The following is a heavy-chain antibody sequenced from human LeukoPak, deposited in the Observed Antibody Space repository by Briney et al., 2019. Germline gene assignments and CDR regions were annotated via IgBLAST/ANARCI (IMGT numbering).Heavy chain of an antibody. D-gene: IGHD1-26*01. CDR3: ARAPGWELDWFDP. CDR2: IYTSGST. J-gene: IGHJ5*02. CDR1: GGSFSSYY. V-gene: IGHV4-59*10. Sequence: SETLSLTCAVYGGSFSSYYWSWIRQPAGKGLEWIGRIYTSGSTNYNPSLKSRVTISVDTSKNQFSLKLSSVTAADTAVYYCARAPGWELDWFDPWGQGTLVTVSS.